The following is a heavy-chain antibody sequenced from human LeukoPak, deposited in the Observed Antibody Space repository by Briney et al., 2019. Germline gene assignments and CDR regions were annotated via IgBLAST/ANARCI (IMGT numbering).Heavy chain of an antibody. Sequence: ASVKVSCKASGYTFTSYDINWVRQATGQGLEWMGWMNPNSGNTGYAQKFQGRVTMTRNTSISTAYMELSSLRSEDTAVYYCARGIVATIGADYSGQGTLVTVSS. CDR3: ARGIVATIGADY. J-gene: IGHJ4*02. D-gene: IGHD5-12*01. CDR1: GYTFTSYD. CDR2: MNPNSGNT. V-gene: IGHV1-8*01.